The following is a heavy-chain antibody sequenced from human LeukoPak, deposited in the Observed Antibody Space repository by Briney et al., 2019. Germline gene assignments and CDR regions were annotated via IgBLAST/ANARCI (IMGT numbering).Heavy chain of an antibody. CDR1: GGSISSYY. J-gene: IGHJ4*02. CDR3: AREDAAIYDY. Sequence: SETLSLTCTVSGGSISSYYWSWIRQPPGKGLEWIGYIYYSGSTNYNPSLKSRVTISVDTPKNQFSLKLSSVTAADTAVYCCAREDAAIYDYWGQGTLVTVSS. CDR2: IYYSGST. V-gene: IGHV4-59*01. D-gene: IGHD5-18*01.